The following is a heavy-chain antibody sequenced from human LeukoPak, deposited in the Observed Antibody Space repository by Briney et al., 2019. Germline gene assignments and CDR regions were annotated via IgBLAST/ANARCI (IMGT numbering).Heavy chain of an antibody. Sequence: GGSLRLSCAASGFTFSSYWMGWVRQAPGKGLEWVANIKQDGSEEYYVDSVKGRFTVSRDNAKNSLYLQMNSLRAEDTAVYYCARDLRGVSVWGQGTLVTVST. CDR2: IKQDGSEE. J-gene: IGHJ4*02. CDR1: GFTFSSYW. CDR3: ARDLRGVSV. V-gene: IGHV3-7*01. D-gene: IGHD3-16*02.